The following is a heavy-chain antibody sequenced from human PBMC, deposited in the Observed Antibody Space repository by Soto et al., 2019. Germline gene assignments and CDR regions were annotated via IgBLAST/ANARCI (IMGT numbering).Heavy chain of an antibody. J-gene: IGHJ5*02. CDR1: GGSISSGDYY. D-gene: IGHD4-17*01. V-gene: IGHV4-30-4*01. CDR2: IYYSGST. Sequence: SETLSLTCTVSGGSISSGDYYWSWIRQPPGKGLEWIGYIYYSGSTYYNPSLKSRVTISVDTSKNQFSLKLSSVTAADTAVYYCARDHTVTLFDPWGQGTLVTVSS. CDR3: ARDHTVTLFDP.